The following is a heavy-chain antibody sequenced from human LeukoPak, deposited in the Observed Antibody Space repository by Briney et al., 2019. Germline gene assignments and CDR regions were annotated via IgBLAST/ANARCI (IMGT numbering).Heavy chain of an antibody. CDR2: SHPSGGST. CDR3: ARMAMDPAMVTNFFDL. D-gene: IGHD5-18*01. CDR1: GYTCTDYY. Sequence: SVKISCKASGYTCTDYYMYCVHQGPGQVPECIDGSHPSGGSTTYAQKFQGRVTLTKDTATSTVYIELSSLRSDDTAVYYCARMAMDPAMVTNFFDLWGQGTLLTVSA. J-gene: IGHJ4*02. V-gene: IGHV1-46*01.